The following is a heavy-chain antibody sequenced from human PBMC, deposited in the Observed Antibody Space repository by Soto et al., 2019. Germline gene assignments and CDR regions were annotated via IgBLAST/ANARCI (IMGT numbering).Heavy chain of an antibody. CDR1: GGSISTYY. D-gene: IGHD6-19*01. CDR2: IYYNGRT. V-gene: IGHV4-59*08. Sequence: SETLSLTCTVSGGSISTYYWSWIRQPPEKGLDWIGFIYYNGRTSYNPSLKSRVTISVDMSESQISLELTSVTAADTAMYYCARYSSSGLLYWGQGALVTVSS. J-gene: IGHJ4*02. CDR3: ARYSSSGLLY.